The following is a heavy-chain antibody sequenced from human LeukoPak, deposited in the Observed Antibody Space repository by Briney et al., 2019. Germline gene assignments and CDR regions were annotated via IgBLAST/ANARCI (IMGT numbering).Heavy chain of an antibody. D-gene: IGHD6-6*01. Sequence: GGSLRLSCAASGFTFSSSWFHWVRQAPGKGLVWVSRIDPGGTYIHYADSVRGRFTISRDNAKNTLYLQMNSLRAEDTAVYYCARGSSRAASKRFGMDVWGQGTTVTVSS. CDR2: IDPGGTYI. V-gene: IGHV3-74*01. CDR1: GFTFSSSW. J-gene: IGHJ6*02. CDR3: ARGSSRAASKRFGMDV.